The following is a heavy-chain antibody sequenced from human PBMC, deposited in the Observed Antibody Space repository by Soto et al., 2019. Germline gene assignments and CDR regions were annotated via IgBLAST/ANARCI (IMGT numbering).Heavy chain of an antibody. CDR3: XXXXXXAXATLDYYYFYMDV. Sequence: QVQLVQSGAEVKKPGASVTVSCKASGYTFSDYYLXWVRXAPGXGPEWMGRINPNSGDAKFAQKFQGRVTMTRXTSVXXXFXXXXXXXXXXXXXXXXXXXXXXAXATLDYYYFYMDVWGKGTTVTVSS. CDR1: GYTFSDYY. D-gene: IGHD3-16*01. J-gene: IGHJ6*03. V-gene: IGHV1-2*05. CDR2: INPNSGDA.